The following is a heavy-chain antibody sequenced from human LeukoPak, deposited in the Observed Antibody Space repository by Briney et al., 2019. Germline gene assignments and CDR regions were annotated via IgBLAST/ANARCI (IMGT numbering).Heavy chain of an antibody. Sequence: GGSLRLSCAASGFTVSSNYMSWVRQAPGKGLEWVAVIAHDGSIQHHADSVRGRVTISRDNSKNTLYLQMNNLRAEDTAVYYCARPPRGSSGYYYGYWGQGTLVTVSS. CDR1: GFTVSSNY. CDR2: IAHDGSIQ. J-gene: IGHJ4*02. CDR3: ARPPRGSSGYYYGY. D-gene: IGHD3-22*01. V-gene: IGHV3-30*03.